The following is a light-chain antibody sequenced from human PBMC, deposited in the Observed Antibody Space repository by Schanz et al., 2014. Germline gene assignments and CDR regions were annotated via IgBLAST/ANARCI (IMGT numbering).Light chain of an antibody. CDR3: QHRSYWRGT. CDR2: DAS. Sequence: EIVLTQSPATLSLSPGERATLSCRASQSVSSYLAWYQQKPGQAPRLLIYDASSRATGIPDRFSGSGSGTDFTLTITRLEPEDFAFYYCQHRSYWRGTFGQGTKLEIK. V-gene: IGKV3-11*01. J-gene: IGKJ2*02. CDR1: QSVSSY.